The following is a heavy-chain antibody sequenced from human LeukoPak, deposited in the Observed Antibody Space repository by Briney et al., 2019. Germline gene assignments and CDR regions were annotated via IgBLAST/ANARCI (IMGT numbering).Heavy chain of an antibody. CDR2: IYSGGTI. V-gene: IGHV3-53*01. Sequence: GGSLRLSCAASGFTACTTYIMWVRQAAGKGLQRVSVIYSGGTIYYADSVKGGVTLPRDTFKNMVCLQISDVRQENTAMYYCVRISRWGQGTLVTVSS. J-gene: IGHJ4*02. CDR3: VRISR. CDR1: GFTACTTY.